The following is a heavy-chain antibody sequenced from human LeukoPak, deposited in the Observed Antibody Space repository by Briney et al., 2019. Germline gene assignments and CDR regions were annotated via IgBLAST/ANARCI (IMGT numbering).Heavy chain of an antibody. Sequence: TSETLSLTCTVSGGSISSGGYYWSWIRQPPGKGLEWIGYIYHSGSTYYNPSLKSRVTISVDRSKNQFSLKLSSVTAADTAVYYCARDWWPRRGGAFDIWGQGTMVTVSS. V-gene: IGHV4-30-2*01. D-gene: IGHD5-12*01. CDR2: IYHSGST. J-gene: IGHJ3*02. CDR1: GGSISSGGYY. CDR3: ARDWWPRRGGAFDI.